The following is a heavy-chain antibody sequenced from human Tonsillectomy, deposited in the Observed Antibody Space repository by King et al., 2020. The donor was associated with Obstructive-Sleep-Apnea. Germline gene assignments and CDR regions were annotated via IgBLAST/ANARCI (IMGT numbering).Heavy chain of an antibody. J-gene: IGHJ6*02. CDR2: ISGSGGST. CDR3: AKGEDGSGRYSLPYYYYGMDV. V-gene: IGHV3-23*04. D-gene: IGHD3-10*01. CDR1: GFTFSSYA. Sequence: VQLVESGGGLVQPGGSLRLSCAASGFTFSSYAMSWVRQAPGKGLEWVSAISGSGGSTYYADSVKGRFTISRDNSKNTLYLQMNSLRAEDTAVYYCAKGEDGSGRYSLPYYYYGMDVWGQGTTVTVSS.